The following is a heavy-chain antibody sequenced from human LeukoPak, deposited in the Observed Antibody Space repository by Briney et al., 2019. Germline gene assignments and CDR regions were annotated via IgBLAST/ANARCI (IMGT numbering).Heavy chain of an antibody. CDR1: GFTFSRYW. CDR2: ISYDGSNK. V-gene: IGHV3-30-3*01. Sequence: GGSLRLSCVGSGFTFSRYWLNWVRQAPGKGLEWVAVISYDGSNKYYADSVKGRFTISRDNSKNTLYLQMNSLRAEDTAVYYCARESSGWYLSAFDIWGQGTMVTVSS. D-gene: IGHD6-19*01. CDR3: ARESSGWYLSAFDI. J-gene: IGHJ3*02.